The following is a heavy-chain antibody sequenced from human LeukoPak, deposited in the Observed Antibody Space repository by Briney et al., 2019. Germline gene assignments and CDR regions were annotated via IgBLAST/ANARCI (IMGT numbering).Heavy chain of an antibody. D-gene: IGHD2-2*01. J-gene: IGHJ4*02. CDR1: GYTFTGYY. Sequence: ASVKVSCKASGYTFTGYYMHWVRQAPGQGLEWMGWINPNSGGTNYAQKFQGRVTMTRGTSISTAYMELSRLRSDDTAVYYCARVQIVVVPAATTNYLDYWGQGTLVTVSS. CDR2: INPNSGGT. CDR3: ARVQIVVVPAATTNYLDY. V-gene: IGHV1-2*02.